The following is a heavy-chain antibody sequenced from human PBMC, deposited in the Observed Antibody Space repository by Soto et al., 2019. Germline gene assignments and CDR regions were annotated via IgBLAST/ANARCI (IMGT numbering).Heavy chain of an antibody. CDR3: ARAPTSGYASGIGFDP. CDR1: GYTFTSYD. CDR2: MNPNSGNT. Sequence: ASVKVSCKASGYTFTSYDINWVRQATGQGLEWMGWMNPNSGNTGYAQKFQGRVTMTRNTSISTAYMELSSLRSEDTAVYYCARAPTSGYASGIGFDPWGQGTLVTVSS. J-gene: IGHJ5*02. D-gene: IGHD5-12*01. V-gene: IGHV1-8*01.